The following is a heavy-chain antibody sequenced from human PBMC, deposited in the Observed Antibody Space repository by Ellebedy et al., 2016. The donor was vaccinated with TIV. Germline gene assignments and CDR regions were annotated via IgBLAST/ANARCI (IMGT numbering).Heavy chain of an antibody. V-gene: IGHV3-23*01. J-gene: IGHJ4*02. CDR3: AKDRTSGDGYWVFDS. D-gene: IGHD2-21*02. Sequence: PGGSLRLSCAASGFTFSPYAMAWVRQAPGKGLEWVSGIVGRGAEKYADSVKGRFTISRDNSKRTVDLQMRSVRAEDTAVYFWAKDRTSGDGYWVFDSWGQGTMVSVSS. CDR1: GFTFSPYA. CDR2: IVGRGA.